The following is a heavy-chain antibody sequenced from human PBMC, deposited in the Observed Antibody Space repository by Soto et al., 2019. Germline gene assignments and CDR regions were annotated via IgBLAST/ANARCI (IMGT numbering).Heavy chain of an antibody. CDR3: ARRLELTEPASNGFDP. J-gene: IGHJ5*02. V-gene: IGHV5-51*01. D-gene: IGHD1-7*01. CDR2: LYPGDSDT. CDR1: GYTFFNYW. Sequence: GEALKISCQASGYTFFNYWIGWGRQLPQKGLEGLGVLYPGDSDTRYTPSSQGQVTISADKSTNPAHLQWTSLKASDTAMYYCARRLELTEPASNGFDPWGQETLVTVSS.